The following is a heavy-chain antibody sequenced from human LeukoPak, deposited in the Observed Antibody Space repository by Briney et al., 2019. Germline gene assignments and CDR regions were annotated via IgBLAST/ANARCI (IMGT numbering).Heavy chain of an antibody. CDR3: ARDHEWGRAYFDY. V-gene: IGHV3-33*01. Sequence: GGSLRLSCAASGFTFSSYGMHWVRQAPGKGLEWVAVIWYDGSNEYCADSVKGRFTISRDNSKNTLYLQMNSLRAEDTAVYCCARDHEWGRAYFDYWGQGTLVTVSS. D-gene: IGHD1-26*01. CDR1: GFTFSSYG. CDR2: IWYDGSNE. J-gene: IGHJ4*02.